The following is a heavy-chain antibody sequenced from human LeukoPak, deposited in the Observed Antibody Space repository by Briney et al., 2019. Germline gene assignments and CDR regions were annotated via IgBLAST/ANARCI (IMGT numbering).Heavy chain of an antibody. CDR1: GYTFTGYY. D-gene: IGHD7-27*01. J-gene: IGHJ4*02. CDR3: ARALSETGNYFDY. CDR2: ISTYNGNT. V-gene: IGHV1-18*04. Sequence: ASVKVSCKASGYTFTGYYMHWVRQAPGQGLEWMGWISTYNGNTNYAQNLEGRVTMTTDTSTSTAYMELRSLRSDDTAVYYCARALSETGNYFDYWGQGTLVTVSS.